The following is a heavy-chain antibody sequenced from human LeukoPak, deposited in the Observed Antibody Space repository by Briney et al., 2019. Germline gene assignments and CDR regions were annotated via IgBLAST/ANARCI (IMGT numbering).Heavy chain of an antibody. CDR3: ARGNYSDGSVRFDY. D-gene: IGHD3-22*01. J-gene: IGHJ4*02. Sequence: SETLSLTCTVSGYSISSGYYWGWIRQPPGKGLEWIGSIYHSGSTYYNPSLKSRVTISVDTSKNQFSLKLSSVTAADTAVYYCARGNYSDGSVRFDYWGQGTLVTVSS. V-gene: IGHV4-38-2*02. CDR1: GYSISSGYY. CDR2: IYHSGST.